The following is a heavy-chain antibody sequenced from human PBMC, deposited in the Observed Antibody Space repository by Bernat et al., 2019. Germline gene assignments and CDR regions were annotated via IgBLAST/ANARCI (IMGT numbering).Heavy chain of an antibody. CDR1: GYSFTSYW. Sequence: EVQLVQSGAEVKKPGESLRISCQGSGYSFTSYWITWVRQMPGKGLEWMGRIDPGDSYTNYSPSFQGHGTISADKSISTAYLQWSSLKASDTAMYYCGRRCSGGSCYQAVDYWGQGTLVTVSS. CDR3: GRRCSGGSCYQAVDY. J-gene: IGHJ4*02. CDR2: IDPGDSYT. D-gene: IGHD2-15*01. V-gene: IGHV5-10-1*03.